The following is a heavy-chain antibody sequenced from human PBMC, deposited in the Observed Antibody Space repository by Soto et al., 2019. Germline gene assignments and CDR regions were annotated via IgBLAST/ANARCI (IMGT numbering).Heavy chain of an antibody. D-gene: IGHD2-2*01. CDR2: IYHSGST. Sequence: QVQLQESGPGLVKPSGTLSLTCAVSGGSISSSNWWSWVRQPPGKGLEWIGEIYHSGSTNYNPSLKSRVTISVDKSKNQFSLQLSSVTAADTAVYYCARGYCSSTSCYAGGVDWFDPWGQGTLVTVSS. V-gene: IGHV4-4*02. J-gene: IGHJ5*02. CDR3: ARGYCSSTSCYAGGVDWFDP. CDR1: GGSISSSNW.